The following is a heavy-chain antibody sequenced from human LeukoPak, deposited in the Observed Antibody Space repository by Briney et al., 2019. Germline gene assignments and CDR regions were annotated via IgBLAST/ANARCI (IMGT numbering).Heavy chain of an antibody. V-gene: IGHV3-74*01. CDR3: VRDKDGYNY. CDR2: INSDGSDK. CDR1: GFIFSNYV. D-gene: IGHD5-24*01. Sequence: GGSLRLSWAASGFIFSNYVMQWVRQAPGKGLVWVSRINSDGSDKRYVDSVKGRFTISRDNAKNTLSLQMSSLRVEDTAVYYCVRDKDGYNYWGQGTLVTVSS. J-gene: IGHJ4*02.